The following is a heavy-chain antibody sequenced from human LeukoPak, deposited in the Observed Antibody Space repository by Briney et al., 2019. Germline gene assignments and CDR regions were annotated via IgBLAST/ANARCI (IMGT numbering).Heavy chain of an antibody. D-gene: IGHD2-15*01. V-gene: IGHV1-46*01. Sequence: ASVKVSCKASGYTFISYFMHWVRQAPGQGLEWMGIINPSGGTTSYAQKFQGRVTMTRDTSTSTVYMELSSLRSGDTAVYHCARDPCSGGSCHNWFDPWGQGTLVTVSS. J-gene: IGHJ5*02. CDR3: ARDPCSGGSCHNWFDP. CDR1: GYTFISYF. CDR2: INPSGGTT.